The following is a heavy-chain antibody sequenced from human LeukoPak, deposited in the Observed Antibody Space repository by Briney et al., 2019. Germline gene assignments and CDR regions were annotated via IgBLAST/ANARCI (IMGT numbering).Heavy chain of an antibody. CDR3: ASLGYSYYFDD. D-gene: IGHD5-18*01. CDR2: IYSGGST. J-gene: IGHJ4*02. CDR1: GFTVSSNY. V-gene: IGHV3-53*01. Sequence: GGSLRLSCAASGFTVSSNYMSWVRQAPGKGLEWVSVIYSGGSTYYADSVKGRFTISRDNSKNTLYLQMNSLRAEDTAVYYRASLGYSYYFDDWGQGTLVTVSS.